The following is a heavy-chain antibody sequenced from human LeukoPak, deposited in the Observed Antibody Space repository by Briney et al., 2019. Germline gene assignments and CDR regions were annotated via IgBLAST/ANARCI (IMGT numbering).Heavy chain of an antibody. CDR3: ASPAVVVVPAASYDAFDI. D-gene: IGHD2-2*01. Sequence: ASVKVSCEASGYTFTSYGITWVRQAPGQGLEWMGWISPYNGNTNYAQKFQGRVAMTTDTSTSTAYMELSSLRSEDTAVYYCASPAVVVVPAASYDAFDIWGQGTMVTVSS. CDR1: GYTFTSYG. CDR2: ISPYNGNT. V-gene: IGHV1-18*01. J-gene: IGHJ3*02.